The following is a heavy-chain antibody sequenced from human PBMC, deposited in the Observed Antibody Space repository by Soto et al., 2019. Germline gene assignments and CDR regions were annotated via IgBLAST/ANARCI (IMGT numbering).Heavy chain of an antibody. CDR1: GFTFSSYW. V-gene: IGHV3-7*03. CDR3: ARVKHRLSPSAPGY. J-gene: IGHJ4*02. CDR2: IKQDGSEK. D-gene: IGHD3-16*01. Sequence: EVQLVESGGGLVQPGGSLRLSCAASGFTFSSYWMSWVRQAPGKGLEWVANIKQDGSEKYYVDSVKGRFTISRDNAKNSLYLQMNSLRAEDTAVYYCARVKHRLSPSAPGYWGQGTLVTVSS.